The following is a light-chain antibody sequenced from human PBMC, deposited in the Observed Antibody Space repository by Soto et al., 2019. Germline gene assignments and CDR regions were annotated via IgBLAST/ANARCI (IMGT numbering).Light chain of an antibody. CDR1: SSNIGAGYD. CDR3: QSYDSSLSGVV. V-gene: IGLV1-40*01. Sequence: QSVLTQPPSVSGAPGQRVTIFCTGSSSNIGAGYDVHWYQQLPGTAPKLLIYGNNNRPSGVPDRFSGSKSGTSASLAITGLQAEDEADYYCQSYDSSLSGVVFGAGTKLTVL. J-gene: IGLJ2*01. CDR2: GNN.